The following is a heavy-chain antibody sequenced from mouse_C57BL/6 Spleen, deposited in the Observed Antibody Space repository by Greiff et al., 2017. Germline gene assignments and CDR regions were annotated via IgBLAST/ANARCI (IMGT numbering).Heavy chain of an antibody. Sequence: QVQLQQPGAELVMPGASVKLSCKASGYTFTSYWMHWVKQRPGQGLEWIGEIDPSDSYTNYNQKFEGKSTLTVDKSSSTAYMQLSSLTSEDSAVYYCARGYGSSYWGQGTTLTVSS. J-gene: IGHJ2*01. CDR3: ARGYGSSY. CDR2: IDPSDSYT. V-gene: IGHV1-69*01. CDR1: GYTFTSYW. D-gene: IGHD1-1*01.